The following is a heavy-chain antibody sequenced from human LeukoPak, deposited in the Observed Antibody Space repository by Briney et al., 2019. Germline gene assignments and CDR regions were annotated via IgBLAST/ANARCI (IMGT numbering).Heavy chain of an antibody. D-gene: IGHD3-3*01. V-gene: IGHV3-21*01. Sequence: GGSLRLSCAASGFTFSSYWMSWVRQAPGKGLEWVSSISSSGSYIYYADSVKGRFTISRDNAKNSLYLQMNSLRAEDTAVYYCAREIFWSGYYSNLHFDYWGQGTLVTVSS. CDR1: GFTFSSYW. J-gene: IGHJ4*02. CDR2: ISSSGSYI. CDR3: AREIFWSGYYSNLHFDY.